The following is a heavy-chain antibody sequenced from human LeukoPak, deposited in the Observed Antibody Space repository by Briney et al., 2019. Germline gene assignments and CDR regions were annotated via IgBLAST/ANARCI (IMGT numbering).Heavy chain of an antibody. Sequence: SETLSLTCTVSGGSIRYYFWSWIRQPPGKGLEWIGCIYTSGRTNYNPSLKSRVTISVDTSKNQFSLNLSSVTAADTAVYCCARGVLHDSSGYPFDYWGRGTLVTVSS. D-gene: IGHD3-22*01. V-gene: IGHV4-4*09. J-gene: IGHJ4*02. CDR3: ARGVLHDSSGYPFDY. CDR1: GGSIRYYF. CDR2: IYTSGRT.